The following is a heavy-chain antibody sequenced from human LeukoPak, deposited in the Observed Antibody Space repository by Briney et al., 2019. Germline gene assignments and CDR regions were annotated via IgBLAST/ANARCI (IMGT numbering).Heavy chain of an antibody. V-gene: IGHV1-2*04. CDR3: ARAQIAVAGTPNNWFDP. CDR2: INPNSGGT. CDR1: GYTFTGYY. D-gene: IGHD6-19*01. Sequence: GASVKVSCKASGYTFTGYYMHWVRQAPGQGLKWMGWINPNSGGTNYAQKFQGWVTMTRDTSISTAYMELSRLRSDDTAVYYCARAQIAVAGTPNNWFDPWGQGTLVTVSS. J-gene: IGHJ5*02.